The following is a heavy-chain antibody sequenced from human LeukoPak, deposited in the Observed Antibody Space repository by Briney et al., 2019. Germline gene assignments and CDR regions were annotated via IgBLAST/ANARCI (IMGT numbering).Heavy chain of an antibody. V-gene: IGHV1-18*01. D-gene: IGHD3-22*01. CDR3: ARVVRDYYDSSGYFDI. Sequence: ASVKVSCKAPGYTFTSYGISWVRQAPGQGLEWMGWISAYNGNTNYAQKLQGRVTMTTDTSTSTAYMELRSLRSDDTAVYYCARVVRDYYDSSGYFDIWGHGTMVTVSS. J-gene: IGHJ3*02. CDR1: GYTFTSYG. CDR2: ISAYNGNT.